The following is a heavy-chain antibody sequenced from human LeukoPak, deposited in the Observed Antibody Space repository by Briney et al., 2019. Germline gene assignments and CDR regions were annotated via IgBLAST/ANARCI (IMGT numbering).Heavy chain of an antibody. CDR3: ARVESSGWWRY. D-gene: IGHD6-19*01. V-gene: IGHV4-61*01. J-gene: IGHJ4*02. CDR2: IYYSGST. Sequence: TSETLSLTCTVSGGSISSGSYYWSWIRQPPGKGLEWIGYIYYSGSTNYNPSLKSRVTISVDTSKNQFSLKLSSVTAADTAVYYCARVESSGWWRYWGQGTLVTVSS. CDR1: GGSISSGSYY.